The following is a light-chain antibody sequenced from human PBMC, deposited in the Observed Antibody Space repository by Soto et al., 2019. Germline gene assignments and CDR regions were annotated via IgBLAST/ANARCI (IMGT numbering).Light chain of an antibody. J-gene: IGLJ1*01. CDR2: GNI. V-gene: IGLV1-40*01. CDR3: QSYDSSLGGSV. Sequence: QSVLTQPPSVSGAPGQTVTISCTGGSSNIGALFDVHWYQQLPGAAPKLLIYGNINRPSGVPDRFSGSKSGTSASLAITGLRAEDAADYYCQSYDSSLGGSVFGTGTKLTVL. CDR1: SSNIGALFD.